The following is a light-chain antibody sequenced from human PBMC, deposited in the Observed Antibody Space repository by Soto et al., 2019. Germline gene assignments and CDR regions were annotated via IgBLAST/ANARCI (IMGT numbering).Light chain of an antibody. CDR2: QAS. CDR3: QQYSNYPHT. CDR1: QSISSW. J-gene: IGKJ2*01. Sequence: DIQLTQSPSTLSPSVGDRVTITCRASQSISSWLAWYQQKPGKAPKLLIYQASSLQSGVPSRFSGSGSGTEFTLTISSLQPDDFATYYCQQYSNYPHTFGQGTKLEIK. V-gene: IGKV1-5*03.